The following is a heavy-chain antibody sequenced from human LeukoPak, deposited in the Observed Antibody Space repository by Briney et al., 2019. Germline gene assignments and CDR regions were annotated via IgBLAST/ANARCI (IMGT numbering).Heavy chain of an antibody. CDR1: GGTFSSYS. J-gene: IGHJ4*02. Sequence: SVKVSCKASGGTFSSYSISWVRQAPGQGLEWMGRIIPIFGIANYAQKFQRRVTITADTSTSTAYMELGSLRSEDTGVYYCAITGGYSSGYYFDYWGQGTLVTVSS. V-gene: IGHV1-69*02. CDR3: AITGGYSSGYYFDY. CDR2: IIPIFGIA. D-gene: IGHD3-22*01.